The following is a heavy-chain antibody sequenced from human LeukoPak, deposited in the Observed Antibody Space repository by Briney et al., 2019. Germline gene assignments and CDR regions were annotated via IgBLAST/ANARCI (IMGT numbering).Heavy chain of an antibody. CDR1: GVSISSGGYS. CDR3: ARYATTVVN. V-gene: IGHV4-30-2*01. J-gene: IGHJ4*02. Sequence: SQTLSLTCAVSGVSISSGGYSWSWLRQPPGKGLEWIGYIYHSGSTYYNPSLKSRVTISVDRSKNQFSLKLSSVTAADTAVYYCARYATTVVNWGQGTLVTVSS. CDR2: IYHSGST. D-gene: IGHD4-23*01.